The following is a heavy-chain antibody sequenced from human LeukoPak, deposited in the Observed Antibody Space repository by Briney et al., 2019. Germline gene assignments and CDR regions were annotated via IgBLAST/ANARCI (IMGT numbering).Heavy chain of an antibody. CDR2: ISNSGST. Sequence: SETLSLTCTVSGGSISSYYWSWIRKPPGKGLEWIGYISNSGSTNYHPSLKSRVTIPSDTSKTQFTLKLTSVTAADTAVYYCARSPSGYRFDSWGQGTLVTVSS. CDR1: GGSISSYY. J-gene: IGHJ4*02. V-gene: IGHV4-59*01. D-gene: IGHD3-22*01. CDR3: ARSPSGYRFDS.